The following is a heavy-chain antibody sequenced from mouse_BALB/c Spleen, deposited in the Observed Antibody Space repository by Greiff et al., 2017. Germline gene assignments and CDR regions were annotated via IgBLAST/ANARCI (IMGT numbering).Heavy chain of an antibody. CDR2: IDPENGDT. D-gene: IGHD2-1*01. J-gene: IGHJ2*01. CDR1: GFNIKDYY. V-gene: IGHV14-4*02. Sequence: EVQLQQSGAELVRSGASVKLSCTASGFNIKDYYMHWVKQRPEQGLEWIGWIDPENGDTEYAPKFQGKATMTADTSSNTAYLQRSSLTSEDTAVYYCNAGGGNYDYWGQGTTLTVSS. CDR3: NAGGGNYDY.